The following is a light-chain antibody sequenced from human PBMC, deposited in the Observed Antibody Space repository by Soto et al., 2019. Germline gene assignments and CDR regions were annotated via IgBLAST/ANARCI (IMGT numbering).Light chain of an antibody. CDR1: SGDIGSYTY. Sequence: QSVLTQPASVSGSPGQSITIPCTGTSGDIGSYTYVSWYQQYPGKAPKLLISEVTNRPSGVSNRFSGSKSGNTASLTISGLQAEDEAHYYCSSYTTNSPPVVFGGGTKVTVL. CDR2: EVT. V-gene: IGLV2-14*01. J-gene: IGLJ2*01. CDR3: SSYTTNSPPVV.